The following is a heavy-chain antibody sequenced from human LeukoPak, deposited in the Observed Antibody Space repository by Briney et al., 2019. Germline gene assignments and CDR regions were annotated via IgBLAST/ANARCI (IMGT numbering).Heavy chain of an antibody. J-gene: IGHJ3*02. CDR2: ISSSSSYI. Sequence: GGSLRLSCAASGFTFSSYSMNWVRQAPGKGLEWVSSISSSSSYIYYADSVKGRFTISRDNAKNSLYLQMNSLRAEGTAVYYCAKTTYYYDSSGSKDAFDIWGQGTMVTVSS. CDR3: AKTTYYYDSSGSKDAFDI. CDR1: GFTFSSYS. V-gene: IGHV3-21*01. D-gene: IGHD3-22*01.